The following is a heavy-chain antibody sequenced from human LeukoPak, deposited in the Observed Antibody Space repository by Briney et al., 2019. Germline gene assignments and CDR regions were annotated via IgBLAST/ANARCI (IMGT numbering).Heavy chain of an antibody. D-gene: IGHD3-16*02. CDR3: AREVMITFGGVIDLTGMDV. J-gene: IGHJ6*03. V-gene: IGHV4-59*01. Sequence: PSETLSLTCTVSGGSISSYYWSWIRRPPGKGLEWIGYIYYSGSTNYNPSLKSRVTISVDTSKNQFSLKLSSVTAADTAVYYCAREVMITFGGVIDLTGMDVWGKGTTVTVSS. CDR2: IYYSGST. CDR1: GGSISSYY.